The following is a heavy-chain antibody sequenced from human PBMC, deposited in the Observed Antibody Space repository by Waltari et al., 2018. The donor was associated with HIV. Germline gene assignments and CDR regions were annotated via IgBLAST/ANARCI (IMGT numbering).Heavy chain of an antibody. V-gene: IGHV1-2*02. Sequence: QVHLVQSGPEGKKPGASMRASCTPSGYRSTGHDLHWLRQAPGQGLEWMGWINPISGGTNYAQTLQGRVTMTRDASINTVYMELKSLRYDDTAMYYCARESGYQLVRWLDPWGQGTRVTVSS. CDR3: ARESGYQLVRWLDP. J-gene: IGHJ5*02. CDR2: INPISGGT. D-gene: IGHD2-2*01. CDR1: GYRSTGHD.